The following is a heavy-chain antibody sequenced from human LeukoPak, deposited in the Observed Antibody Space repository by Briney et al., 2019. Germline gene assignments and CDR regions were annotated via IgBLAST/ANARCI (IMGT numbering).Heavy chain of an antibody. J-gene: IGHJ4*02. CDR1: GFTFSNSA. CDR2: ITASGDTI. CDR3: AKGPSTWDF. Sequence: GGSLRLSCAASGFTFSNSAMSWVRQAPGKGLEWVSAITASGDTIYYADSVRGRFTISRDNSKNTLYLQMSSLRAEDTAVYYCAKGPSTWDFWGQGTLVTVSS. V-gene: IGHV3-23*01.